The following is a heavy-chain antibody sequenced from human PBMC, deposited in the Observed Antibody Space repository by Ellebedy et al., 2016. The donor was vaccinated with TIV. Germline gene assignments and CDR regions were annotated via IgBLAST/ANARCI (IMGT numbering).Heavy chain of an antibody. CDR1: GFTFSTYS. Sequence: GESLKISXAASGFTFSTYSMNWVRQAAGKGLEWISYIVGTGTTTYYADSVKGRFTISRDDAKNSLYLHMNSLRDEDTAVYYCARRGNYLGDAFDIWGQGAMVIVSS. D-gene: IGHD1-26*01. V-gene: IGHV3-48*02. CDR3: ARRGNYLGDAFDI. CDR2: IVGTGTTT. J-gene: IGHJ3*02.